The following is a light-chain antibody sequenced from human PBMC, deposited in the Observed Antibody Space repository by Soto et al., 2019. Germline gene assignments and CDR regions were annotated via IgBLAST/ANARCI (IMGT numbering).Light chain of an antibody. CDR3: QQYNNWSPET. CDR2: AAP. CDR1: QSVSGN. J-gene: IGKJ2*01. Sequence: EIVMTQSPAILSVSPGERATLSCRASQSVSGNLAWYQQTPGQPPRLLIYAAPTRSPGVADRFSGSGSGTEFLLLIISRQSADFAVYYCQQYNNWSPETFGQGTKLEIK. V-gene: IGKV3-15*01.